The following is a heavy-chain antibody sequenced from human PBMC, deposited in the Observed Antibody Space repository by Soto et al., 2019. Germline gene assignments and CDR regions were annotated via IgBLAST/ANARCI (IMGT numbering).Heavy chain of an antibody. Sequence: SETLSLTCTVSGASISSGDCYWAWIRQLPGKGLEWIGYIYYSGTTYSNPSLKSRVSISVDTSQNQFSLKLSSVTAADTAVYYCAREAGVHYFDYWGRGTLVTASS. V-gene: IGHV4-31*03. J-gene: IGHJ4*02. CDR3: AREAGVHYFDY. CDR2: IYYSGTT. D-gene: IGHD6-19*01. CDR1: GASISSGDCY.